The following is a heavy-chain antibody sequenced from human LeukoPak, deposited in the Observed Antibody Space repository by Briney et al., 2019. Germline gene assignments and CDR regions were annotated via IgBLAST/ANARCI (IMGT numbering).Heavy chain of an antibody. CDR3: ARGQLLYSSSSGGAPAGVRLDP. Sequence: SETLSLTCAVYGGSFSGYYWSWIRQPPGKGLEWIGEINHSGSTNYNPSLKSRVTISVDTSKNQFSLKLSSVTAADTAVYYCARGQLLYSSSSGGAPAGVRLDPWGQGTLVTVSS. J-gene: IGHJ5*02. CDR2: INHSGST. D-gene: IGHD6-13*01. V-gene: IGHV4-34*01. CDR1: GGSFSGYY.